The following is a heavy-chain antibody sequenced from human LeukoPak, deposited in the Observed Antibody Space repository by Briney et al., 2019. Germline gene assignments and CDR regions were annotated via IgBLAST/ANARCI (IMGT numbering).Heavy chain of an antibody. Sequence: GGSLRLSCTASGLTFSTYAMRWVRQAPGKGLEWVAVIWNDGGDKYYADSVKGRFTISRDNSKNTLYLQMNSLRAEDTAVYYCARDLSRNWFDPWGQGTLVTVSS. V-gene: IGHV3-33*01. CDR2: IWNDGGDK. J-gene: IGHJ5*02. CDR3: ARDLSRNWFDP. CDR1: GLTFSTYA.